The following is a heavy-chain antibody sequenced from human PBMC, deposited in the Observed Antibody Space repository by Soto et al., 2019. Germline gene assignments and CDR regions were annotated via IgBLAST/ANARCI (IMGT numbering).Heavy chain of an antibody. CDR1: GLTFSNYA. J-gene: IGHJ4*02. CDR2: ISYDGTNR. CDR3: ARESSSTVTTGGGGSAKDY. V-gene: IGHV3-30-3*01. D-gene: IGHD4-17*01. Sequence: QVHLVESGRGVVQPGTSLRLSCAASGLTFSNYAMHWVRQAPGKGLEWVAFISYDGTNRCYPDSVKGRFTISRDNSKNTLYLQMNSLKTEDTAVYYCARESSSTVTTGGGGSAKDYWGQGTLVAVSS.